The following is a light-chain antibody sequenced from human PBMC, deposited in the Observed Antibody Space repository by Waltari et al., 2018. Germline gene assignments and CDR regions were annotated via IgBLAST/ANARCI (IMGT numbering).Light chain of an antibody. Sequence: QSALTQPASVSGSPGQSITISCTGTSSDIGAYNPSSWYQQHPGKAPKVVIYDVHNRPSGVSNRFSGSMSGNTASLTISGLQTEDEADYYCSSKTTRDTRLFGGGTKLTVL. CDR3: SSKTTRDTRL. J-gene: IGLJ3*02. V-gene: IGLV2-14*03. CDR1: SSDIGAYNP. CDR2: DVH.